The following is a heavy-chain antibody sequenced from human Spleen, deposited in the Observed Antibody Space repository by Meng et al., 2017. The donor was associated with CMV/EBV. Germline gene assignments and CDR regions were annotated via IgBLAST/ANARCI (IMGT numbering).Heavy chain of an antibody. CDR1: GDSISNYY. V-gene: IGHV4-59*01. J-gene: IGHJ4*02. CDR2: IYYSETT. Sequence: SETLSLTCTVSGDSISNYYWSWIRQPPGKGLEWIGYIYYSETTNYNPPLKSRITISVDTSKNQFPLKLSSVTAADPAVYYCARDNPNGWYGVFEYWGQGTLVTVSS. D-gene: IGHD6-19*01. CDR3: ARDNPNGWYGVFEY.